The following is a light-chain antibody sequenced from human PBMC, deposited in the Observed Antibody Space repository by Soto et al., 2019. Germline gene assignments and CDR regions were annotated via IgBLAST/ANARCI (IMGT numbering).Light chain of an antibody. Sequence: AIRMTQSPSSLSASTGDRVTITCRASQGISSYLAWYQQKPGKAPKLLIYAASTLQSGVPSRFSGSGSGTDFTLTISCLQSEDLASYYCQQYYSYAYTFGQATKRESK. CDR3: QQYYSYAYT. J-gene: IGKJ2*01. CDR2: AAS. CDR1: QGISSY. V-gene: IGKV1-8*01.